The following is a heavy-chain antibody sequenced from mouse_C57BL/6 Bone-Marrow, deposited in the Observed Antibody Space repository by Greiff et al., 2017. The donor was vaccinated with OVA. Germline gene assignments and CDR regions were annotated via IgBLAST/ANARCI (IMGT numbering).Heavy chain of an antibody. Sequence: DVMLVESGGGLVKPGGSLKLSCAASGFTFSSYAMSWVRQTPEKRLEWVATISDGGSYTYYPDNVKGRFTISRDNAKNNLYLQMSHLKSEDTAMYYCARSYYSNSMDYWGQGTSVTVSS. J-gene: IGHJ4*01. CDR2: ISDGGSYT. CDR1: GFTFSSYA. V-gene: IGHV5-4*03. D-gene: IGHD2-5*01. CDR3: ARSYYSNSMDY.